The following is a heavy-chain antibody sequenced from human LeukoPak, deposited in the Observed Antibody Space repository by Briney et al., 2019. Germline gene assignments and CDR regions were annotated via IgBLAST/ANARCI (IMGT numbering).Heavy chain of an antibody. Sequence: PSETLSVTCTVSGDSISSYFWSWIRQPPGKGLEWIGYNTGSTNYNPSLKSRVTILLDRSKNQFSLKLSSVTAADTALYYCARGRGYGGNYLRSFDIWGQGTMVTVSS. CDR1: GDSISSYF. CDR2: NTGST. V-gene: IGHV4-59*08. J-gene: IGHJ3*02. CDR3: ARGRGYGGNYLRSFDI. D-gene: IGHD1-26*01.